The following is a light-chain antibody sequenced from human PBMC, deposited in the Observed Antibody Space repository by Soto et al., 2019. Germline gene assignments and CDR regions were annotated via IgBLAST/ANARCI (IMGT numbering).Light chain of an antibody. CDR3: QQYSSSPWT. J-gene: IGKJ1*01. V-gene: IGKV3-20*01. CDR1: QSVSSSY. Sequence: EIVLTQSPGPLSLSPGERATLSCRASQSVSSSYLAWYQQKPGQAPRLLISGASSRATGIPDRFSGSGSGTDFTLTISRLEPEDFAGYYCQQYSSSPWTFGQGTKVEIK. CDR2: GAS.